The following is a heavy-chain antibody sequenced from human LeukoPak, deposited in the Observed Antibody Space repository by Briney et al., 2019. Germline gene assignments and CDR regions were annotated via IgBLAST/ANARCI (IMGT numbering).Heavy chain of an antibody. D-gene: IGHD4-23*01. CDR3: ARGRPHGNDY. Sequence: SGGSLRLSCAASGFTFDDYAMHWVRQAPGKGLEWVSGISWNSGIIAYSDSVRGRFTISRDNAKHSLYLQMNSLRVEDTAVYYCARGRPHGNDYWGQGTLVTVSS. J-gene: IGHJ4*02. CDR1: GFTFDDYA. CDR2: ISWNSGII. V-gene: IGHV3-9*01.